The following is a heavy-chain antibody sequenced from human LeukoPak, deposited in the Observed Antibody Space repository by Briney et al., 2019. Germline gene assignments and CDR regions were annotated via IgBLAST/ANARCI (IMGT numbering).Heavy chain of an antibody. D-gene: IGHD6-13*01. V-gene: IGHV3-33*01. Sequence: GRSLRLSCAASGFTFSSYGMHWVRQAPGKGLEWVAVIWYDGGNKYYADSVKGRFTISRDNSKNTLYLQMNSLRAEDTAVYYCARAIAEQQLTYPGYWGQGTLVTVSS. CDR2: IWYDGGNK. J-gene: IGHJ4*02. CDR3: ARAIAEQQLTYPGY. CDR1: GFTFSSYG.